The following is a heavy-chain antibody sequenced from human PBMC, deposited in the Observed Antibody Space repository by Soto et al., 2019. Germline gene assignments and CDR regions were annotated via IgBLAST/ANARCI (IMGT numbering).Heavy chain of an antibody. V-gene: IGHV1-69*12. J-gene: IGHJ4*02. Sequence: QVQLVQSGAEVKKPGSSVKVSCKASGGTFSSYAISWVRQAPGQGLEWMGGIIPIFGTASYAQKFQGRVTTTADEHTSTPYRELSSMRSEDTAVYCCARLDGCNWGVGYWGQGTLVTVSS. D-gene: IGHD3-16*01. CDR1: GGTFSSYA. CDR3: ARLDGCNWGVGY. CDR2: IIPIFGTA.